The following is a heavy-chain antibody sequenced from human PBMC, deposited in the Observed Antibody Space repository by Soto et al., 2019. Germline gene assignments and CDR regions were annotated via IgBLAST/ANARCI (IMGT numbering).Heavy chain of an antibody. Sequence: QVQLVESGGGVVQPGRSLRLSCAASGFSFSSYGMHWVRQALGKGLEWVAVISYEGSIKYYADSVKGRFTISRDNSKNTLYLEMNSLRAEDTAVYYCTKYGGTTVTYPEYWGRGTQVTVSS. CDR2: ISYEGSIK. V-gene: IGHV3-30*18. D-gene: IGHD4-17*01. CDR3: TKYGGTTVTYPEY. CDR1: GFSFSSYG. J-gene: IGHJ4*01.